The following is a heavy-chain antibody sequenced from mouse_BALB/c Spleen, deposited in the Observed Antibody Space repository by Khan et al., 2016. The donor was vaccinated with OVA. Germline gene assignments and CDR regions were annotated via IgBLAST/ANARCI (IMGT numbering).Heavy chain of an antibody. Sequence: EVKLEVSGPGLVKPSQSLSLTCSVTDYSITSGYYWNWIRQFPGNKLEWMGYISYDGSNNYNPSLKNRISITRDTSKNQFFLKLNSVTTEDTATXYCAIPQRYDGDFFDHWGQGTTLTVSS. CDR2: ISYDGSN. CDR3: AIPQRYDGDFFDH. V-gene: IGHV3-6*02. D-gene: IGHD2-14*01. CDR1: DYSITSGYY. J-gene: IGHJ2*01.